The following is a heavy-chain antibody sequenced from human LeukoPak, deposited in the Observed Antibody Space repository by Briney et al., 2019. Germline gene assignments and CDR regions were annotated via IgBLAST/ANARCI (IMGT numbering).Heavy chain of an antibody. CDR1: GFTFDDYA. J-gene: IGHJ5*02. Sequence: GGSLRLSCAASGFTFDDYAMHWVRQAPGKGLEWVSGISWNSGSIGYADSVKGRFTISRDNAKNSLYLQMNSLRAEDTALYYCAKDIEGYGVGGWFDPWGQGTLVTVSS. V-gene: IGHV3-9*01. CDR3: AKDIEGYGVGGWFDP. CDR2: ISWNSGSI. D-gene: IGHD5-12*01.